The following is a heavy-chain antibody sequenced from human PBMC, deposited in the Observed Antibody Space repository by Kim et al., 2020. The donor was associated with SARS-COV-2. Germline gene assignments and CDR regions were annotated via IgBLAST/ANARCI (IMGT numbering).Heavy chain of an antibody. J-gene: IGHJ4*02. V-gene: IGHV3-48*03. CDR2: STR. D-gene: IGHD6-6*01. Sequence: STRYYADSVKGRFTIPRDNAKNSLYLQMNSLRAEDTAVYYWASLYSSSSGYWGQGTLVTVSS. CDR3: ASLYSSSSGY.